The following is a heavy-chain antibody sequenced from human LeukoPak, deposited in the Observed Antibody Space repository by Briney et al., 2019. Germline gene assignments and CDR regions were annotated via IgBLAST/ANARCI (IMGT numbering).Heavy chain of an antibody. V-gene: IGHV1-69*13. Sequence: GASVKVSCKASGGTFSIYAISWVRQAPGQGLEWMGGIIPIFGTANYAQKFRDRVTITADESTGTAYMELRRLRSEDTAVYYCERYHKAYCSDDCYSFDYWGQGTLVTVSS. J-gene: IGHJ4*02. CDR3: ERYHKAYCSDDCYSFDY. CDR1: GGTFSIYA. D-gene: IGHD2-21*02. CDR2: IIPIFGTA.